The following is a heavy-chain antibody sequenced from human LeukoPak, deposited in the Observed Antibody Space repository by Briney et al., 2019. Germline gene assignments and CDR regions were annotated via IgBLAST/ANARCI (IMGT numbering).Heavy chain of an antibody. V-gene: IGHV3-7*03. D-gene: IGHD5-24*01. CDR1: GFSISSHW. J-gene: IGHJ4*02. Sequence: GGFLRLSCVASGFSISSHWMSWVRQAPGKGLEWVASLKEDVSARNLVDSVKGRFTIPRDNARKSLYLQMNSLRAEDTAVYYCARDRGMATPYDYWGQGTLVTVSS. CDR3: ARDRGMATPYDY. CDR2: LKEDVSAR.